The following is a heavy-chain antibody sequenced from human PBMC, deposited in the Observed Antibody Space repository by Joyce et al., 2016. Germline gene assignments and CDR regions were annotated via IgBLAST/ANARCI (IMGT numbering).Heavy chain of an antibody. V-gene: IGHV1-18*01. D-gene: IGHD2-2*01. Sequence: KVSCKASGYTFTSHGISWVRQAPGQGLEWMGWISTYNGNTNYPETIQGRVTMTTDTSTSTAYLEVRSLTPDDTAVYYCARVGCRSTSCCAGTHWFDPWGQGTLVTVSS. CDR1: GYTFTSHG. J-gene: IGHJ5*02. CDR2: ISTYNGNT. CDR3: ARVGCRSTSCCAGTHWFDP.